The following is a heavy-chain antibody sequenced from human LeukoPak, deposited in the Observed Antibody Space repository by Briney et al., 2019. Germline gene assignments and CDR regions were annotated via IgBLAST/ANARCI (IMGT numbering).Heavy chain of an antibody. CDR2: INPNSGGT. J-gene: IGHJ4*02. V-gene: IGHV1-2*02. D-gene: IGHD3-10*01. Sequence: ASVKVSCEASGYTFTGYYMHWVRQAPGQGLEWMGWINPNSGGTNYAQKFQGRVTMTRDTSISTAYMELSRLRSDDTAVYYCARDVGSGSPNNYWGQGTLVTVSS. CDR3: ARDVGSGSPNNY. CDR1: GYTFTGYY.